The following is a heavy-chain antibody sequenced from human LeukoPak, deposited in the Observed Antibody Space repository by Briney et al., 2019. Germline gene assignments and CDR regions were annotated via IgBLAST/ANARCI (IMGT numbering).Heavy chain of an antibody. J-gene: IGHJ4*02. CDR3: AIAHLPRHEPGNFYFDY. D-gene: IGHD7-27*01. V-gene: IGHV3-30*03. CDR2: VSFDSNNI. CDR1: GFTFSTYG. Sequence: GGSLRLSCAASGFTFSTYGMHWARQAPGKGLEWVAVVSFDSNNIYYADSVKGRFTISRDNSKNTLYLQMNSLRGEDTAVYYCAIAHLPRHEPGNFYFDYWGQGTLVTVSS.